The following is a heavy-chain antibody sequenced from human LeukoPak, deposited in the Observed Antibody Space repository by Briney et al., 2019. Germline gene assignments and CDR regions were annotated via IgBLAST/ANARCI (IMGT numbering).Heavy chain of an antibody. CDR2: ISASGAGT. D-gene: IGHD4-11*01. V-gene: IGHV3-23*01. J-gene: IGHJ4*02. CDR1: GFTFNTYA. Sequence: GGSLRLSCAASGFTFNTYAMTWVRQAPGKGLEWVSAISASGAGTFYADPVKGRFTVSRDNSESTLYLQMNSLRAEDTAVYYCARGVRGYSNYDYWGQGTLVTVSS. CDR3: ARGVRGYSNYDY.